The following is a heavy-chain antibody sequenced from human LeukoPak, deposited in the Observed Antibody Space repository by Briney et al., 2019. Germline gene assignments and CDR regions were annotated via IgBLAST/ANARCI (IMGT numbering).Heavy chain of an antibody. V-gene: IGHV4-59*01. J-gene: IGHJ6*03. CDR1: GGSISSYY. CDR2: IYYSGST. Sequence: SETLSLTCTVSGGSISSYYWSWIRQPPGKGLEWIGYIYYSGSTNYNPSLKSRVTISVDTSKNQFPLKLSSVTAADTAVYYCARVGIPPYYYYYYMDVWGKGTTVTVSS. CDR3: ARVGIPPYYYYYYMDV.